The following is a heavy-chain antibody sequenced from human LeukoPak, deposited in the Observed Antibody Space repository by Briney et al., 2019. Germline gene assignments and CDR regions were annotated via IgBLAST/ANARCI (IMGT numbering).Heavy chain of an antibody. D-gene: IGHD6-13*01. CDR3: ARDRAGIAAADVDWSWFDP. J-gene: IGHJ5*02. CDR2: IIPIFGTA. Sequence: ASVKVSCKASGGTFSSYAISWVRQAPGQGREWMGGIIPIFGTANYAQKFQGRVTITADESTSTAYMELSSLRSEDTAVYYCARDRAGIAAADVDWSWFDPWGQGTLVTVSS. V-gene: IGHV1-69*13. CDR1: GGTFSSYA.